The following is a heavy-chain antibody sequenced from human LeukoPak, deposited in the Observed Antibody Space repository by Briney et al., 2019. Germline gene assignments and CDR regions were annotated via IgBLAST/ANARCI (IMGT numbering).Heavy chain of an antibody. CDR2: ISGTSTYI. J-gene: IGHJ3*02. V-gene: IGHV3-21*01. Sequence: GGSLRLSCAASGFTFNSHTMNWVRQAPGKGLEWVSSISGTSTYIYYADSVKGRFTISRDNAENSLYLQMNSLRAEDTAVYYCARGYSESSGRYVFDIWGQGTMVTVSS. CDR3: ARGYSESSGRYVFDI. CDR1: GFTFNSHT. D-gene: IGHD3-22*01.